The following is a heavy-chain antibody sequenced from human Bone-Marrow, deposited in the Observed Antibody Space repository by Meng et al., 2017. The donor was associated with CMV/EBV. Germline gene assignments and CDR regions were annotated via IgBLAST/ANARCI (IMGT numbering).Heavy chain of an antibody. D-gene: IGHD6-13*01. J-gene: IGHJ4*02. CDR1: GFTFSSYA. CDR2: ISYDGSNK. CDR3: AKGMAAADYFDY. V-gene: IGHV3-30*04. Sequence: GSLRLSCAASGFTFSSYAMHWVRQAPGKGLEWVAVISYDGSNKYYADSVKGRFTISRDNSKNTLYLQMDSLRAEDTAVYYCAKGMAAADYFDYWGQGTLVTVSS.